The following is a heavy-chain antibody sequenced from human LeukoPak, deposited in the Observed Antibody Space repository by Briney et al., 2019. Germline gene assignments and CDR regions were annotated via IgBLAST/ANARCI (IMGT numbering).Heavy chain of an antibody. D-gene: IGHD1-26*01. J-gene: IGHJ4*02. CDR2: ISGSGGST. CDR3: AKDRGSYRNYPFDY. Sequence: GGTLRLSCAASGFTFSSYGMSWVRQAPGKGLEWVSAISGSGGSTYYADSVKGRFTISRDNSKNTLYLQMNSLRAEDTAVYYCAKDRGSYRNYPFDYWGQGTLVTVSS. CDR1: GFTFSSYG. V-gene: IGHV3-23*01.